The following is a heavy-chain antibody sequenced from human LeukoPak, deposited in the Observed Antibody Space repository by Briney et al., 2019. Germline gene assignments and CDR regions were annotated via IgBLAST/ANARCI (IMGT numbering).Heavy chain of an antibody. J-gene: IGHJ3*02. CDR1: GYTLTELS. CDR2: FDPEDGET. D-gene: IGHD3-10*01. Sequence: ASVTVSCKVSGYTLTELSMHWVRQAPGKGLEWMGGFDPEDGETIYAQKFQGRVTMTEDTSTDTAYMELSSLRSEDTAVYYCATRPEGFGTDAFDIWGQGTMVTVSS. CDR3: ATRPEGFGTDAFDI. V-gene: IGHV1-24*01.